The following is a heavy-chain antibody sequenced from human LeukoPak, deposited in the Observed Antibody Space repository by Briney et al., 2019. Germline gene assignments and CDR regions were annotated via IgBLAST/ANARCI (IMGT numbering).Heavy chain of an antibody. D-gene: IGHD5-18*01. J-gene: IGHJ4*02. V-gene: IGHV4-4*07. CDR1: GGSTSSYY. CDR3: ASLYSYGGGLDY. CDR2: IYTSGST. Sequence: SETLSLTCTVSGGSTSSYYWSWIRQPAGKGLEWIGRIYTSGSTNYNPSLKSRVTMSVDTSKNQFSLKLSSVTAADTAVYYCASLYSYGGGLDYWGQGTLVTVSS.